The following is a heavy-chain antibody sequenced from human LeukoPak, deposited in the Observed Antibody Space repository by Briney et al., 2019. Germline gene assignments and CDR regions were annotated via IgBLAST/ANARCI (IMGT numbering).Heavy chain of an antibody. Sequence: ASVKVSCKASGYTFTGYYMHWVRQAPGQGLEWMGWINPNSGGTNYAQKFQGRVTMTRNTSISTAYMELSRLRSDDTAVYYCARDMYYDFWSGYSNWFDPWGQGTLVTVSS. J-gene: IGHJ5*02. CDR1: GYTFTGYY. V-gene: IGHV1-2*02. CDR3: ARDMYYDFWSGYSNWFDP. CDR2: INPNSGGT. D-gene: IGHD3-3*01.